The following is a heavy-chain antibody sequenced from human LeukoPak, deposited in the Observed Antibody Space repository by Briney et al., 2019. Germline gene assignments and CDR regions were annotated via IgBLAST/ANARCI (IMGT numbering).Heavy chain of an antibody. D-gene: IGHD6-19*01. J-gene: IGHJ5*02. CDR1: GGSISSYY. CDR3: ARYGQWLVRSGGWFDP. CDR2: IYTSGST. V-gene: IGHV4-4*07. Sequence: SETLSLTCTVSGGSISSYYWSWIRQPAGKGLEWIGRIYTSGSTNYNPSLKSRVTMSVDTSKNQFSLKLSSVTAADTAVYYCARYGQWLVRSGGWFDPWGQGTLVTVSS.